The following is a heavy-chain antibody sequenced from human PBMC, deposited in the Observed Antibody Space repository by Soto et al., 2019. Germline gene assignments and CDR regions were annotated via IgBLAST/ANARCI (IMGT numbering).Heavy chain of an antibody. V-gene: IGHV4-4*02. J-gene: IGHJ4*02. Sequence: SETLSLTCAVSGGSITSANWWTWVRQPPGGGLEWIGEISHSGITNYKASLKSRVTMSVDKTKNDVSLKLTSVTAADTAVYYCARCAPSNWYSSGWYGNYFDYWGQGTLVTVSS. D-gene: IGHD6-19*01. CDR3: ARCAPSNWYSSGWYGNYFDY. CDR2: ISHSGIT. CDR1: GGSITSANW.